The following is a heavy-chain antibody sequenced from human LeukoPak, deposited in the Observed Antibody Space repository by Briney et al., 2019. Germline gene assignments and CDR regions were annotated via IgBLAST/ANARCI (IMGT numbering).Heavy chain of an antibody. V-gene: IGHV3-43*02. Sequence: PGGSLRLSCAASGFTFDDYAMHWVRQAPGKGLEWVSLISGDGGSTYYADSVKGRFTISRDNSKNSLYLQMNSLRTEDTALYYCATGLLRYLGWHQTPTWAKDYWGQGTLVTVSS. CDR2: ISGDGGST. CDR1: GFTFDDYA. CDR3: ATGLLRYLGWHQTPTWAKDY. D-gene: IGHD3-9*01. J-gene: IGHJ4*02.